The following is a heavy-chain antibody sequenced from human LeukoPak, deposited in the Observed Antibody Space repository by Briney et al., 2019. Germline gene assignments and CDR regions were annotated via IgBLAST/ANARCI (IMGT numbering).Heavy chain of an antibody. CDR1: GFTVSSNS. D-gene: IGHD2-2*01. Sequence: GGSLGLSCTVSGFTVSSNSMSWVRQAPGKGLEWVSFIYSDNTHYSDSVKGRFTISRDNSKNTLYLQMNSLRAEDTAVYYCARVSYQEGVDYWGQGTLVTVSS. CDR3: ARVSYQEGVDY. CDR2: IYSDNT. V-gene: IGHV3-53*01. J-gene: IGHJ4*02.